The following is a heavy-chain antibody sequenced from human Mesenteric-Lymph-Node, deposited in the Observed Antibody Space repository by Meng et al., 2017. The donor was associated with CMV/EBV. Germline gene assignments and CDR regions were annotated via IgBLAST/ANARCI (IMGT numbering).Heavy chain of an antibody. D-gene: IGHD1-1*01. CDR3: ARQEDTDNRIDY. J-gene: IGHJ4*02. CDR2: IYPGDSDT. V-gene: IGHV5-51*01. CDR1: GYSFTSYW. Sequence: GGSLRLSCKGSGYSFTSYWIGRVRQMPGKGLEWMGIIYPGDSDTRYSPSFQGQVTIAADKSISTAYLQWSSLKASDTAMYYCARQEDTDNRIDYWGQGTLVTVSS.